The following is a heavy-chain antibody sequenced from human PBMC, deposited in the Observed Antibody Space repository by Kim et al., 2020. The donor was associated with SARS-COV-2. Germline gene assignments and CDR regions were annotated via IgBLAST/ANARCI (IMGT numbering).Heavy chain of an antibody. CDR3: AGVYSGTYYDYNFGMDV. Sequence: GGSLRLSCAASGFAFSSDWMHWVRQAPGKGLVWVSRIYSDGSSTTYADSVKGRFTISRDNAKNTLYLQMNSLRAEDTAVYYCAGVYSGTYYDYNFGMDVWGQGTTVTVSS. V-gene: IGHV3-74*01. J-gene: IGHJ6*02. CDR1: GFAFSSDW. CDR2: IYSDGSST. D-gene: IGHD1-26*01.